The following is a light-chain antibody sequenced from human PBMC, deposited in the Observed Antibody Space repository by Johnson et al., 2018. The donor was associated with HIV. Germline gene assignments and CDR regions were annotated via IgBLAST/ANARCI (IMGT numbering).Light chain of an antibody. CDR1: SSNIGNNY. CDR3: ETWDSSLSGV. J-gene: IGLJ1*01. CDR2: DNN. V-gene: IGLV1-51*01. Sequence: QSVLTQPPSVSAAPGQKVTISCSGSSSNIGNNYVSWYQQLPGTAPKLLIYDNNKRPSGIPDRFSGSKSGTSATLGITGLQTGDEADYYCETWDSSLSGVFGTVTQGTGL.